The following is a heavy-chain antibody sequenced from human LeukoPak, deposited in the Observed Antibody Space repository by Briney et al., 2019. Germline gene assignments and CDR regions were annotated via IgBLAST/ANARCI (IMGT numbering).Heavy chain of an antibody. CDR1: GFTFSNYW. CDR2: IKHDGSDK. D-gene: IGHD4-17*01. J-gene: IGHJ4*02. Sequence: PGGSLRLSCAASGFTFSNYWKTWVRQAPGKGLEWVANIKHDGSDKYYVDSVRGRFSISRDNAKNSLYLQMNSLRAEDTAVYYCATTGQLSFWGQGTLVTVSS. CDR3: ATTGQLSF. V-gene: IGHV3-7*05.